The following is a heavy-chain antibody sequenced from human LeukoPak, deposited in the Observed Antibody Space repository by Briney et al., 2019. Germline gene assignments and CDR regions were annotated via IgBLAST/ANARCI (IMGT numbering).Heavy chain of an antibody. V-gene: IGHV4-59*08. CDR1: GASISSYY. Sequence: SETLSLTCTVSGASISSYYWTWIRQPPGKGLEWIGYIHYSGDTKCNPSLKSRVTISVDTSKNQVSLQLNSVTAADTAVYYCAGYCGGGSCADSWGQGTLVTVSS. D-gene: IGHD2-15*01. CDR3: AGYCGGGSCADS. J-gene: IGHJ4*02. CDR2: IHYSGDT.